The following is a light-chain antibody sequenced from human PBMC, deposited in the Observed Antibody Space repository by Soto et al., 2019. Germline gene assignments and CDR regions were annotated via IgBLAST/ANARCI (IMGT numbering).Light chain of an antibody. CDR3: QQSDDLPG. V-gene: IGKV1-33*01. CDR2: EAS. CDR1: QDIGRS. J-gene: IGKJ3*01. Sequence: QMTQSPSSLSASVGDRVTITCQASQDIGRSLNWYQLKPGKAPKLLIYEASSLKTGVPSRFSGGGSGTDFTFTISGLRPEDTATYFCQQSDDLPGFGPGTKVDIK.